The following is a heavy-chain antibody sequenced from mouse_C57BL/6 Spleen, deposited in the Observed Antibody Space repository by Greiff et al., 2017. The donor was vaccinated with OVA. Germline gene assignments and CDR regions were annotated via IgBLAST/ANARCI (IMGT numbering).Heavy chain of an antibody. CDR1: GYTFTSYW. Sequence: VQLQQSGAELVRPGTSVKLSCKASGYTFTSYWMHWVKQRPGQGLEWIGVIDPSDSYTNYNQKFKGKATLTVDTSSSTAYMQLSSLTSEDSAVYYCARGDSSGYVGYWGQGTTLTVSS. J-gene: IGHJ2*01. CDR3: ARGDSSGYVGY. D-gene: IGHD3-2*02. CDR2: IDPSDSYT. V-gene: IGHV1-59*01.